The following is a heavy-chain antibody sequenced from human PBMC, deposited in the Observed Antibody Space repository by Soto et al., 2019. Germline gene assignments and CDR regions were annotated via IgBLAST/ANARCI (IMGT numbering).Heavy chain of an antibody. V-gene: IGHV6-1*01. Sequence: QVQLQQSGPGLVKPSQTLSLTCAISGDSVSSNSAAWNWIRQSPSRGLEWLGRTYYRSKWYNDYGVYGKSLITVNADTSKNQCALQLKSVTPEDTAVYYCSIMVGGSPAYWGQGLLVTVSS. J-gene: IGHJ4*02. CDR2: TYYRSKWYN. D-gene: IGHD1-26*01. CDR3: SIMVGGSPAY. CDR1: GDSVSSNSAA.